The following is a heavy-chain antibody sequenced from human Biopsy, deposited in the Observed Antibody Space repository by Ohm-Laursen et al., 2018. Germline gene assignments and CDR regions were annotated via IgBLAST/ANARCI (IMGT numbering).Heavy chain of an antibody. Sequence: SDTLSLTCTVSGGSISSYYWTWIRQPPGKGLEWIGTIRNTYFRTSLKSRVTMSVDTSKNQFSLKLSSVTAADTGVYYCAQTRNDYGGFYFDYWGWGTLVTVSS. CDR2: IRNT. D-gene: IGHD4/OR15-4a*01. CDR1: GGSISSYY. J-gene: IGHJ4*02. CDR3: AQTRNDYGGFYFDY. V-gene: IGHV4-59*04.